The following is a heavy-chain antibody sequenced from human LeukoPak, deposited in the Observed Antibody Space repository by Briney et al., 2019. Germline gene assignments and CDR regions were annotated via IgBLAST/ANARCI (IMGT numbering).Heavy chain of an antibody. J-gene: IGHJ4*02. CDR2: IRGTGDST. CDR3: AKGQELDDGVFDS. V-gene: IGHV3-23*01. Sequence: GGSLRLSCAASGFTFSSYAMTWVRQAPGKGLEWVSTIRGTGDSTHYADSVKGRFIISRDKSKNMLYLQMNGLRAEDTAIYYCAKGQELDDGVFDSWGQGTLVTVSS. CDR1: GFTFSSYA. D-gene: IGHD1-1*01.